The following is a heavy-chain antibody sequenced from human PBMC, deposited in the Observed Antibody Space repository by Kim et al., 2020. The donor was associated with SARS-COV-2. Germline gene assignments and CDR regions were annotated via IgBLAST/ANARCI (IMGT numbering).Heavy chain of an antibody. Sequence: NPSLKSRLTISVDTSKNQFALKLSSMTAADTAVYYCARLFRPGVTTYFDYWGQGTLVTVSS. D-gene: IGHD4-17*01. CDR3: ARLFRPGVTTYFDY. J-gene: IGHJ4*02. V-gene: IGHV4-31*02.